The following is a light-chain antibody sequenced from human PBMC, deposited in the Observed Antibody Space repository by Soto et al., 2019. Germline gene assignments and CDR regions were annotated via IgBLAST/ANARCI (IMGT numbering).Light chain of an antibody. V-gene: IGKV1-39*01. J-gene: IGKJ1*01. Sequence: DIQMTQSPSSLSASVGDRVTITCRASQTISSYLNWYQQKPGNAPKLLIYASSTLQSGVPSRFSGSGSGTDFTLTISSLQPEDFATYYGQQSFNTPRTFGQGTKVEIK. CDR3: QQSFNTPRT. CDR2: ASS. CDR1: QTISSY.